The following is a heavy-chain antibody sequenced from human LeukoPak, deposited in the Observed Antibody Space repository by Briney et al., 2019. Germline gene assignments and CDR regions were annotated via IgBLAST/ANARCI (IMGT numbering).Heavy chain of an antibody. CDR1: GFTVRTTY. D-gene: IGHD3-16*01. V-gene: IGHV3-53*01. J-gene: IGHJ3*02. CDR2: THIDSST. CDR3: ATGENGIGAAFDI. Sequence: GGSLRLSCAASGFTVRTTYMGSVRQAPGKGMGWASLTHIDSSTYYADSVQGRFIISRDNSENSLYLQMNTLRGEDTAVYYCATGENGIGAAFDIWGQGTMVTVSS.